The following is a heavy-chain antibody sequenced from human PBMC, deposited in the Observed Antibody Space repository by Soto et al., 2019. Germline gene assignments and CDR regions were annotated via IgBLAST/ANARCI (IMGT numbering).Heavy chain of an antibody. CDR3: AIYDSSGSRGFQH. Sequence: SETLSLTCAVSGGSISSGGYYWSWIRQHPGKGLEWIGYIYYSGSTYYNPSLKSRVTISVDTSKNQFSLKLSSVTAADTAVYYCAIYDSSGSRGFQHWGQGTLVTVSS. CDR2: IYYSGST. V-gene: IGHV4-31*11. J-gene: IGHJ1*01. CDR1: GGSISSGGYY. D-gene: IGHD3-22*01.